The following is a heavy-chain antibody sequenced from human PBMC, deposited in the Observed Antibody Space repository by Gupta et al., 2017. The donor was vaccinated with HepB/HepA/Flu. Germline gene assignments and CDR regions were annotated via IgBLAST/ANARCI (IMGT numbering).Heavy chain of an antibody. CDR1: GFTFEDYA. D-gene: IGHD2/OR15-2a*01. J-gene: IGHJ6*02. CDR3: AKVRRASWEYFYYGMDV. Sequence: ELQLVESGGNVAQPGGSLRLSCAASGFTFEDYAMHWVRQVPGKGLEWVSLISGDGSSEYYADSVQGRFTISRDNTKKSLYLQMTSLRTEDTALYYCAKVRRASWEYFYYGMDVWGQGTTVTVSS. CDR2: ISGDGSSE. V-gene: IGHV3-43*02.